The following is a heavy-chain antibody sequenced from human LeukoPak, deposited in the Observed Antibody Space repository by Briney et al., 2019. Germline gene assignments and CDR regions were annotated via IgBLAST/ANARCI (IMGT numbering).Heavy chain of an antibody. CDR2: IYYSGST. CDR3: ARQSTIVGAATNYFDY. CDR1: GGSISSSTYH. D-gene: IGHD1-26*01. J-gene: IGHJ4*02. V-gene: IGHV4-39*01. Sequence: SETLSLTCTVSGGSISSSTYHWGWIRQPPGKGLEWIGSIYYSGSTNYNPSLKSRVTISVDTSKNEFSLKLSSVTAADTAVYYYARQSTIVGAATNYFDYWGQGTLVTLSS.